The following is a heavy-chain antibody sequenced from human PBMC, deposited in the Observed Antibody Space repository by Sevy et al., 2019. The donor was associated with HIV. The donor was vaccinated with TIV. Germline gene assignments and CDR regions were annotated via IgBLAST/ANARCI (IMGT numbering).Heavy chain of an antibody. CDR3: ASGSLIKPWAIDAFDI. V-gene: IGHV3-48*03. J-gene: IGHJ3*02. CDR2: ISSSGSTI. CDR1: GFTFSSYE. Sequence: GESLKISCAASGFTFSSYEMNWVRQAPGKGLEWVSYISSSGSTIYYADSVKGRFTISRDNAKNSLYLQMNSLRAEDTAVYYCASGSLIKPWAIDAFDIWGQGTMVTVSS. D-gene: IGHD3-16*01.